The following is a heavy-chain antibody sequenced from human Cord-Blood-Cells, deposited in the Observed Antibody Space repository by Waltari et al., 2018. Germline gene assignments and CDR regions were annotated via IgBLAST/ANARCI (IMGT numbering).Heavy chain of an antibody. J-gene: IGHJ3*02. CDR1: GYSISSGYY. CDR2: IYHSGST. CDR3: ARVLGAAAAGTHDAFDI. Sequence: QVQLQESGPGLVKPSETLSLTCTVSGYSISSGYYWGWLRQPPGKGLEWIGSIYHSGSTYYNPSLKSRVTISVDTSKNQFSLKLSSVTAADTAVYYCARVLGAAAAGTHDAFDIWGQGTMVTVSS. V-gene: IGHV4-38-2*02. D-gene: IGHD6-13*01.